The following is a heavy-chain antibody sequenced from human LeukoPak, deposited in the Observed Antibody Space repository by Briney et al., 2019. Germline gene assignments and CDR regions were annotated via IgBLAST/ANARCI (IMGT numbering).Heavy chain of an antibody. D-gene: IGHD3-3*01. CDR2: IYSGGST. Sequence: GGSLRLSCAASGFTVSSNYMSWVRQAPGKGLEWVSVIYSGGSTYYADSVKGRFTISRDNTKNTLYLQMNSLRAEDTAVYYCARVSRSYDFWSGDTYYYYMDVWGKGTTVTVSS. V-gene: IGHV3-53*01. CDR3: ARVSRSYDFWSGDTYYYYMDV. CDR1: GFTVSSNY. J-gene: IGHJ6*03.